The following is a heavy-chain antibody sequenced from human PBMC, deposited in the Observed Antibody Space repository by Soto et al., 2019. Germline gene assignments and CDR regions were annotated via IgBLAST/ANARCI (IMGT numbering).Heavy chain of an antibody. J-gene: IGHJ3*02. CDR2: IYYSGST. V-gene: IGHV4-59*06. D-gene: IGHD3-22*01. CDR1: GGSCNGHY. CDR3: ARYYEDAFDI. Sequence: SGTLSLTCAVNGGSCNGHYWNWIRQPPGKGLEWIGYIYYSGSTYYNPSLKSRVTISVDTSKNQFSLKLSSVTAADTAVYYCARYYEDAFDIWGQGAMVT.